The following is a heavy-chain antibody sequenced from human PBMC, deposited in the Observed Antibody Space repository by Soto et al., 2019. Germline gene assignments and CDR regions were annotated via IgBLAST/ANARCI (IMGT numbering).Heavy chain of an antibody. V-gene: IGHV1-46*01. J-gene: IGHJ6*02. Sequence: QVQLVQSGAEVKKPGASVKVSCKASGYTFTSYYMHWVRQAPGQGLEWMGIINPSGGSTSYAQKFQGRVTMPRDTSTSTVYMELSSLRSEDTAVYYCAREGSGYCTNGVCYLSDPEGYGMDVWGQGTTDTVSS. D-gene: IGHD2-8*01. CDR1: GYTFTSYY. CDR3: AREGSGYCTNGVCYLSDPEGYGMDV. CDR2: INPSGGST.